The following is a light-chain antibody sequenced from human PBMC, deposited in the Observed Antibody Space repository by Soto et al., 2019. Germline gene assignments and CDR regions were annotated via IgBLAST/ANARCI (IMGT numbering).Light chain of an antibody. CDR2: AAS. J-gene: IGKJ1*01. CDR1: QDIGND. Sequence: RLSKSASSLSAVAGDGVTIACRASQDIGNDLGWYQQMPGKAPKLLIFAASTLQSGVSSRFSGSGSSTHFTLTIGNLQPEDAATYYCLHDHTYPWTFGQGTKVDIK. V-gene: IGKV1-6*01. CDR3: LHDHTYPWT.